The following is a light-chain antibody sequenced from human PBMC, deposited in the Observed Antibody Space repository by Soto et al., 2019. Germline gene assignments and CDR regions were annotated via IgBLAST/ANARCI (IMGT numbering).Light chain of an antibody. CDR3: PEGDETLNGWF. CDR1: SSNIGNNA. J-gene: IGLJ2*01. CDR2: YDD. V-gene: IGLV1-36*01. Sequence: QSVLTQPPSVSEAPRQRVTISCSGSSSNIGNNAVNWYQQLPGKAPKLLIYYDDLLSSGVSDRFSGSKSGTSASLAIGGLQSGVGGVSNCPEGDETLNGWFFGGGTNLPVL.